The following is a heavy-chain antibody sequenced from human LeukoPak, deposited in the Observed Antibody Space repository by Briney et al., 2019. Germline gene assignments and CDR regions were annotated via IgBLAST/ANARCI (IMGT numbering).Heavy chain of an antibody. D-gene: IGHD3-3*01. J-gene: IGHJ4*02. V-gene: IGHV1-69*04. Sequence: ASVKVSCKASGGTFSSYAISWVRQAPGQGLEWMGRIIPILGIANYAQKFQGRVTMTRDMSTSTVYMELSSLRSEDTAVYYCARGPDYDFWSGTDYFDYWGQGTLVTVSS. CDR1: GGTFSSYA. CDR3: ARGPDYDFWSGTDYFDY. CDR2: IIPILGIA.